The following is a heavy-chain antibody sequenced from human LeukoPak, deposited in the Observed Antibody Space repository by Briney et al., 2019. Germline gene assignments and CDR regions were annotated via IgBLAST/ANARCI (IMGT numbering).Heavy chain of an antibody. CDR1: GFTFSSYA. V-gene: IGHV3-23*01. CDR2: ISGSCGST. D-gene: IGHD1-26*01. CDR3: AIRKGATSFDY. J-gene: IGHJ4*02. Sequence: GGSLRLSCAASGFTFSSYAMSWVRQAPGKGLEWVSAISGSCGSTYYADSVKGRFTISRDNSKNTLYLQMNSRRAEDTAVYYCAIRKGATSFDYWGQGTLVTVSS.